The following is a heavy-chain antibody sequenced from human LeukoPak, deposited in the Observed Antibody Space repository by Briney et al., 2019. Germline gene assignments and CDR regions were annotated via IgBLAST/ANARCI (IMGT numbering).Heavy chain of an antibody. Sequence: GGSLRLSCAASGFTFNTHTMNWVRQAHGKGLVWVSSIDSSSSSIYYADSVKGRFTVSRDNARNSLYLQINSLRAEDTAVYYCVRIPNTAGFQNWLDPWGRGTLVTVSS. J-gene: IGHJ5*02. V-gene: IGHV3-21*01. D-gene: IGHD2-8*02. CDR1: GFTFNTHT. CDR2: IDSSSSSI. CDR3: VRIPNTAGFQNWLDP.